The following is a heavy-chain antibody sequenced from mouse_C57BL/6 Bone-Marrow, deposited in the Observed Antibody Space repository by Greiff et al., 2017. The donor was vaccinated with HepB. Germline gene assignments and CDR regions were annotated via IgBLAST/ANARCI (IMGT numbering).Heavy chain of an antibody. V-gene: IGHV10-3*01. CDR3: VRDSNSFAY. J-gene: IGHJ3*01. CDR1: GFTFNTYA. D-gene: IGHD2-5*01. Sequence: DVKLQESGGGLVQPKGSLKLSCAASGFTFNTYAMHWVRQAPGKGLEWVVRIRSKSSNYATYYAVSVKDRFTISRDDSQSMLYLQMNNLKTEDTAMYYCVRDSNSFAYWGQGTLVTVSA. CDR2: IRSKSSNYAT.